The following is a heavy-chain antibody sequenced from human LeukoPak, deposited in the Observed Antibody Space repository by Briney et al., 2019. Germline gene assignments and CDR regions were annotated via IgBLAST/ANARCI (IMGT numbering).Heavy chain of an antibody. CDR1: GYTFTSQW. Sequence: GESLEISFKGSGYTFTSQWIAWVRQMPGKGLEWMGIIYPGDSDTTYSPSFQGQVTISVDKSISTAHLRWSSLQASDTAIYYCARHGKYSSGSHYFDSWGQGTLVTISS. D-gene: IGHD6-19*01. V-gene: IGHV5-51*01. CDR3: ARHGKYSSGSHYFDS. CDR2: IYPGDSDT. J-gene: IGHJ4*02.